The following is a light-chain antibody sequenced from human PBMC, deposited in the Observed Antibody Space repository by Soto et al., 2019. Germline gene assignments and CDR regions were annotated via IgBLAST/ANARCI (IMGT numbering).Light chain of an antibody. V-gene: IGKV3-11*01. CDR3: QQRSNWPPMYT. CDR1: QSVGSN. CDR2: DAS. Sequence: EIVLTQSPATLSLSPGERATLSCRASQSVGSNLAWFQQKPGQAPRLLIYDASDRATGIPARFSGSGSGTDFTLTISSLEPEDFAVYYCQQRSNWPPMYTFGQGTKVDIK. J-gene: IGKJ2*01.